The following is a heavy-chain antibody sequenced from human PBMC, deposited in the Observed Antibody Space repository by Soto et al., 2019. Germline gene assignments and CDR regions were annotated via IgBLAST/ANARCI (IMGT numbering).Heavy chain of an antibody. J-gene: IGHJ4*02. CDR2: IWYDGSSE. CDR3: ARGVDYFDY. V-gene: IGHV3-33*01. CDR1: GFTFNRYG. Sequence: QVQLVESGGGVVQPGRSLRLSCAASGFTFNRYGMHWVRQAPGKGLEWVAVIWYDGSSEYYADSVKGRFTISRDNSKNTLFLQMNSLRAEGTAVYYCARGVDYFDYWGQGTLVTVSS.